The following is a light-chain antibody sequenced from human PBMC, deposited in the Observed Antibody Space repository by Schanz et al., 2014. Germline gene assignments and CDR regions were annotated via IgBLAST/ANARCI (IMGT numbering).Light chain of an antibody. CDR3: SSYTSSSGVV. J-gene: IGLJ2*01. V-gene: IGLV2-14*03. CDR1: SSDVGGYNY. Sequence: QSALTQPASVSGSPGQSITISCTGTSSDVGGYNYVSWYQHHPGKVPKLMIYDVSNRPSGVSNRFSGSKSGNTASLTISGLQPEDEADYYCSSYTSSSGVVFGGGTKVTVL. CDR2: DVS.